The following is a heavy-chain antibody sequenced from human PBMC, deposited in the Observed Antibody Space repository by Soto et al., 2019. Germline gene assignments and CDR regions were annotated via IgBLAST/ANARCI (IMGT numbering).Heavy chain of an antibody. J-gene: IGHJ6*02. CDR2: IDPSDSYT. Sequence: PGESLKISCKGSGYSFTSCWISWVRQMPGKGLEWMGRIDPSDSYTNYSPSFQGHVTISADKSISTAYLQWSSLKASDTAMYYCARPYEYYDSSGYYVWGQGTTVTVSS. D-gene: IGHD3-22*01. CDR1: GYSFTSCW. CDR3: ARPYEYYDSSGYYV. V-gene: IGHV5-10-1*01.